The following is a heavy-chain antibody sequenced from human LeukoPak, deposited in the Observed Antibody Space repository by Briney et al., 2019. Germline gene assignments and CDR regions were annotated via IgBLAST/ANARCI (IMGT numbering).Heavy chain of an antibody. J-gene: IGHJ4*02. V-gene: IGHV3-30*18. CDR1: GFSFSSYG. D-gene: IGHD2-21*01. CDR2: ISDDGSNE. Sequence: GGSLRLSCAASGFSFSSYGMHWVRQAPGKGLEWVAVISDDGSNEYYADSVKGRFTISRDNSKNMLYLQMSSLRAEDTAMYYCAEDLNRGLPDYWGQGTLVIVSS. CDR3: AEDLNRGLPDY.